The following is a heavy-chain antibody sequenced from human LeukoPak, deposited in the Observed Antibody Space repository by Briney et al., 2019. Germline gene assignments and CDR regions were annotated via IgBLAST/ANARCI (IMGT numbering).Heavy chain of an antibody. D-gene: IGHD3-9*01. CDR1: GYSISSGHY. CDR2: IYHSGST. CDR3: ARVLDSNTSFDY. J-gene: IGHJ4*02. Sequence: SETLSLTCAVSGYSISSGHYWGWIRQPPGTGLEWIGSIYHSGSTYYNPSLKSRVTISVDTSENQFSLKLSSVTAADTALYYCARVLDSNTSFDYWGQGTLVSVSS. V-gene: IGHV4-38-2*01.